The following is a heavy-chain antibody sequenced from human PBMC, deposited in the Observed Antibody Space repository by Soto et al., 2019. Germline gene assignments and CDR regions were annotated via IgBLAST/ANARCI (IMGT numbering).Heavy chain of an antibody. D-gene: IGHD1-26*01. CDR1: GFTFCSYE. CDR3: AREGAGGSYVGISFDY. J-gene: IGHJ4*02. CDR2: ISSSGSTI. V-gene: IGHV3-48*03. Sequence: GGSLRLSCAASGFTFCSYEMNWVRQAPGKGREWVSYISSSGSTIYYADSVKGRITISRDNAKNSLYLQMNSLRAEDTAVYYCAREGAGGSYVGISFDYWGQGTLVTVSS.